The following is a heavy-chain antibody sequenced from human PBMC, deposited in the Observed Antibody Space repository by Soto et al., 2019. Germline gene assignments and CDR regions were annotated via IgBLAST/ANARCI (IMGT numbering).Heavy chain of an antibody. D-gene: IGHD3-22*01. V-gene: IGHV4-34*01. CDR1: GGSFSGYY. J-gene: IGHJ3*02. CDR2: INHSGST. Sequence: SETLSLTCAVYGGSFSGYYWSWIRQPPGKGLEWIGEINHSGSTNYNPSLKSRVTISVDTSKNQFSLKLSSVTAADTAVYYCARPSPDSSGYYSAAFDIWGQGTMVTV. CDR3: ARPSPDSSGYYSAAFDI.